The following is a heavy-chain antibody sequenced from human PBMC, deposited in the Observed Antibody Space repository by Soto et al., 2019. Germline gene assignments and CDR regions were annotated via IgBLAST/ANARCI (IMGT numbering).Heavy chain of an antibody. D-gene: IGHD5-12*01. J-gene: IGHJ4*02. V-gene: IGHV4-39*01. CDR2: IQYGGTT. CDR1: GGYVRSSSYF. CDR3: ARGLGYYFDS. Sequence: SETLSLTGTVSGGYVRSSSYFWGWVRQPPGMGLEWIGNIQYGGTTYYKATLKSRDTITVDTPKKQCSLKLNSVTDADSAVYSSARGLGYYFDSWGQGTLVTVSS.